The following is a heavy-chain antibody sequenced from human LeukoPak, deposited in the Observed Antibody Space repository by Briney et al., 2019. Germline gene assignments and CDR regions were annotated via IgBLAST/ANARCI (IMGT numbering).Heavy chain of an antibody. CDR1: GFTVSSNY. D-gene: IGHD6-19*01. CDR2: ISGSGTST. CDR3: AKGSLAGTAHYFDY. J-gene: IGHJ4*02. V-gene: IGHV3-23*01. Sequence: GGSLRLSCAASGFTVSSNYMSWVRQAPGKGLEWVSAISGSGTSTYYTDSVRGRFTFSRDNSKNTLYLQMNSLRAEDTAVYYCAKGSLAGTAHYFDYWGQGTLVTVSS.